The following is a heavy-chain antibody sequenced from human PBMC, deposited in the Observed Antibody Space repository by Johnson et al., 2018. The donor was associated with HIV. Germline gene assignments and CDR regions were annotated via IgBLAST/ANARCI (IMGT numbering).Heavy chain of an antibody. J-gene: IGHJ3*02. CDR2: IDTDGDT. V-gene: IGHV3-13*01. CDR3: ARRSIQSDGFDI. D-gene: IGHD4-11*01. CDR1: GFSLRTYD. Sequence: MQLVESGGGFVQPWGSLRLSCAASGFSLRTYDMHWVRQTTGRGLEWVSEIDTDGDTYYPGSVKGRFSTSRDNDRNSVHLQMNNLRADDTAVYYCARRSIQSDGFDIWGQGTMVTVSS.